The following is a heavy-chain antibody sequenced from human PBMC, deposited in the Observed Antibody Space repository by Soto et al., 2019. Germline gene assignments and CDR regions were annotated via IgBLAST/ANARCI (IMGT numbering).Heavy chain of an antibody. CDR3: AREVSGFHHYNFDALHI. V-gene: IGHV1-3*01. J-gene: IGHJ3*02. CDR2: INAANGVT. D-gene: IGHD6-25*01. Sequence: GASVKVSCKASGYTFFSYALHWVRQAPGERVEWMGWINAANGVTKYSQKFQGRVTITKDTSATTAYMELSSLRYEDTAIYYCAREVSGFHHYNFDALHIWGQGTMVTVSS. CDR1: GYTFFSYA.